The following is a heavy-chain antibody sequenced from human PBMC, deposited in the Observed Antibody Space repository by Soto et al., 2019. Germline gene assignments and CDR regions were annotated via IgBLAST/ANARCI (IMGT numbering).Heavy chain of an antibody. D-gene: IGHD2-15*01. J-gene: IGHJ6*02. V-gene: IGHV3-33*01. CDR3: ARGSLYCSSTSCSYGVDV. Sequence: LRLSCAASGFTFSDYGMHWVRQAPGEGLQWVAVIWFDGSNEHYADSVKGRFTISRDNSKNTLYLQMYSLRAGDTAVYYCARGSLYCSSTSCSYGVDVWGQGTTVTVSS. CDR1: GFTFSDYG. CDR2: IWFDGSNE.